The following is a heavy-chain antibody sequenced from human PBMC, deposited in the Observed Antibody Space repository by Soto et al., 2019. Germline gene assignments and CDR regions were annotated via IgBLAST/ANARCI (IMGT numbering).Heavy chain of an antibody. D-gene: IGHD3-10*01. J-gene: IGHJ3*02. CDR2: ISGSGGST. CDR3: AHPRGFGVFDAYDI. V-gene: IGHV3-23*01. CDR1: GFTFSTYA. Sequence: GGSLRLSCAASGFTFSTYAMSWVRQAPGKGLVWVSAISGSGGSTFYADSVKGRFTISRDNSMNTLYLQMNSLRTEDTAVYYCAHPRGFGVFDAYDIWGQGTMVPVSS.